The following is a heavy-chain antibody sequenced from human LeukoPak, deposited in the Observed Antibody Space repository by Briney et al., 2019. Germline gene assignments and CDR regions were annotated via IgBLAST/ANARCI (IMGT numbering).Heavy chain of an antibody. CDR2: IYYSGST. CDR1: GGSISSGGYY. CDR3: AREGITIGFDP. Sequence: SETLSLTCTVSGGSISSGGYYWSWIRQHPGEGLEWIGYIYYSGSTYYNPSLKSRVTISVDTSKNQFSPKLSSVTAADTAVYYCAREGITIGFDPWGQGTLVTVSS. J-gene: IGHJ5*02. D-gene: IGHD3-3*01. V-gene: IGHV4-31*03.